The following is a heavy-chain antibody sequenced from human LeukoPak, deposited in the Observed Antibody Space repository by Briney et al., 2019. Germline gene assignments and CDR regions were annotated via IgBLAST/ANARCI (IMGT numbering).Heavy chain of an antibody. J-gene: IGHJ3*02. CDR3: AREGGDGSYYAGVSFDI. CDR1: GGSISSSNW. CDR2: IYHSGST. Sequence: SGTLSLTCAVSGGSISSSNWWSWVRQPPGKGLEWIGSIYHSGSTYYNPSLKSRVTISVDTSKNQFSLKLSSVTAADTAVYYCAREGGDGSYYAGVSFDIWGQGTMVTVSS. D-gene: IGHD1-26*01. V-gene: IGHV4-4*02.